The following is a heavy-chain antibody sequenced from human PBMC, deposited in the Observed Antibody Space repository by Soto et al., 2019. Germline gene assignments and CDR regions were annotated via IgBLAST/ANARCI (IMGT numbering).Heavy chain of an antibody. J-gene: IGHJ6*02. V-gene: IGHV3-11*01. CDR2: ISSRSSLI. CDR1: GFTFSDYY. CDR3: AREGEYSDFCVACGMDV. D-gene: IGHD3-3*01. Sequence: QVQLVESGGALVKPGGSLRLSCAASGFTFSDYYMIWIRQAPGKGLEWLSYISSRSSLIYYADSVKGRFTSSRDNAENSLYLQMNRLRVEDTAIYYCAREGEYSDFCVACGMDVWGPGTTVTVSS.